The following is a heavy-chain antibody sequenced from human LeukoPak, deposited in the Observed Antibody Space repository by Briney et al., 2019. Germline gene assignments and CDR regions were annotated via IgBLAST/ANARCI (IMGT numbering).Heavy chain of an antibody. D-gene: IGHD3-16*01. CDR1: GYTFTSYG. J-gene: IGHJ4*02. CDR2: MNPNSGNT. CDR3: AASGGRVTFGY. V-gene: IGHV1-8*02. Sequence: ASVKVSCKASGYTFTSYGISWVRQATGQGREWMGWMNPNSGNTGYAQKFQGRVTMTRNTSISTAYMELSSLRSEDTAVYYCAASGGRVTFGYWGQGTLVTVSS.